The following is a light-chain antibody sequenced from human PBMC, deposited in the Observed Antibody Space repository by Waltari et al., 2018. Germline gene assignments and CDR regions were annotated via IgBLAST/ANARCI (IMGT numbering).Light chain of an antibody. Sequence: SHELTQPPSVSVSPGQTASITCSGDKLGDKYVYWYQQKPGQSPTLVMYEDMKRPSGIPERLSGSNSGNTATLTISGTQVMDEADYYCQAWDSSTYVFGTGTQVTVL. V-gene: IGLV3-1*01. CDR3: QAWDSSTYV. J-gene: IGLJ1*01. CDR2: EDM. CDR1: KLGDKY.